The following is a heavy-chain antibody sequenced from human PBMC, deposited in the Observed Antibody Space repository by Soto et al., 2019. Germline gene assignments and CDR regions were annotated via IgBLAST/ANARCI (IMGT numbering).Heavy chain of an antibody. V-gene: IGHV3-64D*06. Sequence: SLRLSCSVSGFTFSSYAMHWVRQAPGKGLEYVGSISSEGASTYYPDSVKGRFIISRDNSKNTLYLQMSSLRGEDTAVYYCVKDRYVDYWGQGILVTVSS. CDR1: GFTFSSYA. CDR2: ISSEGAST. J-gene: IGHJ4*02. CDR3: VKDRYVDY.